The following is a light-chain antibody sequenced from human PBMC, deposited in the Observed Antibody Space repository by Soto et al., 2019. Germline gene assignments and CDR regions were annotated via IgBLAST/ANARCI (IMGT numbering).Light chain of an antibody. Sequence: IVLTQSPGTLSLSPGERATRSCRASQSVSSSYLAWYQQKPGQAPRLLIYGASSRATGIPDRFSGSGSGTYFNLTINRLEPGDFAVYYCQQYVTSPPGTFGQGTKVEIK. CDR3: QQYVTSPPGT. J-gene: IGKJ1*01. CDR2: GAS. CDR1: QSVSSSY. V-gene: IGKV3-20*01.